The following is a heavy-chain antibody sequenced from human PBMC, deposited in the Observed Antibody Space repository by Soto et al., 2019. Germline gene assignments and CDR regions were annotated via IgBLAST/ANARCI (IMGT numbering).Heavy chain of an antibody. D-gene: IGHD3-22*01. CDR2: IDPSDSQT. V-gene: IGHV5-10-1*01. Sequence: GESLKISCKGSGYSFAGYWITWVRQKPGKGLEWMGRIDPSDSQTYYSPSFRGHVTISVTKSITTVFLQWSSLRASDTAMYYRARQIYDSDTGPNFQYYFDSWGQGTPVTVSS. CDR1: GYSFAGYW. CDR3: ARQIYDSDTGPNFQYYFDS. J-gene: IGHJ4*02.